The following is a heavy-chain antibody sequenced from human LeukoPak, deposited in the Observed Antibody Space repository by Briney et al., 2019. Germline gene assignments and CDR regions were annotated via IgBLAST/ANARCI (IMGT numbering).Heavy chain of an antibody. CDR2: IIPIFGTA. Sequence: SVKVSCTASGGTFSNYAISWVRQAPGQGLEWMGGIIPIFGTANYAQKFQGRVTITTDESTSTAYMELSSLRSEDTAVYYCASISDDYGGNSGRGYWGQGTLVTVSS. CDR1: GGTFSNYA. V-gene: IGHV1-69*05. J-gene: IGHJ4*02. D-gene: IGHD4-23*01. CDR3: ASISDDYGGNSGRGY.